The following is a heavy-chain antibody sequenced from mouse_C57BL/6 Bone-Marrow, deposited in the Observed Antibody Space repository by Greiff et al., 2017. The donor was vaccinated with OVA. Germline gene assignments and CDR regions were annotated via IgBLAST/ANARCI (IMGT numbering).Heavy chain of an antibody. V-gene: IGHV1-80*01. CDR2: IYPGDGDT. J-gene: IGHJ1*03. CDR1: GYAFSSYW. CDR3: ARRRGYWYFDV. Sequence: VKLVESGAELVKPGASVKISCKASGYAFSSYWMNWVKQRPGKGLEWIGQIYPGDGDTNYNGKFKGKATLTADKSSSTAYMQLSSLTSEDSAVYFCARRRGYWYFDVWGTGTTVTVSS.